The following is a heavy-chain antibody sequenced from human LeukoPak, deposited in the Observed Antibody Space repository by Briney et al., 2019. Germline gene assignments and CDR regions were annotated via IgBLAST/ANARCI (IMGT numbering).Heavy chain of an antibody. Sequence: SETLSLTCTVSGGSISWIRQPPGKGLEWIGNISYNGSINYNPSLKSRVTMSVDTSKNQFSLKLTSVTAADTAVYYCARHTDYGGDSTWFDPWGQGTLVTVSS. CDR3: ARHTDYGGDSTWFDP. D-gene: IGHD4-23*01. J-gene: IGHJ5*02. CDR1: GGSIS. CDR2: ISYNGSI. V-gene: IGHV4-59*08.